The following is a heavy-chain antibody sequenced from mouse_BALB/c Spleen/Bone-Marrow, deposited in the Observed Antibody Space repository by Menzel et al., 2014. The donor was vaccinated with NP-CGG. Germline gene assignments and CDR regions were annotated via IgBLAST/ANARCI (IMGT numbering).Heavy chain of an antibody. D-gene: IGHD2-14*01. CDR3: ASYRYGWYFDV. Sequence: EVQLVESGAELVKPGASVKLSCTASGFNIKDTYLHWMKQRPEQGLDWIGRIDPASGNTKYDPKFQGKATITADTSSNTAYLQLSSLTSEDTAVYYCASYRYGWYFDVWGAGTTVTVSS. CDR2: IDPASGNT. J-gene: IGHJ1*01. V-gene: IGHV14-3*02. CDR1: GFNIKDTY.